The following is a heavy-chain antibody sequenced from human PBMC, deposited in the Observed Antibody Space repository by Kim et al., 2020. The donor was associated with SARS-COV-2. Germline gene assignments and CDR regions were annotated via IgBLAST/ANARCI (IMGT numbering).Heavy chain of an antibody. D-gene: IGHD4-17*01. CDR3: ARDLRTVTTRYFDL. Sequence: PSLKSRVTISVDTSKNQFSLKLSSVTAADTAVYYCARDLRTVTTRYFDLWGRGTLVTVSS. J-gene: IGHJ2*01. V-gene: IGHV4-30-2*04.